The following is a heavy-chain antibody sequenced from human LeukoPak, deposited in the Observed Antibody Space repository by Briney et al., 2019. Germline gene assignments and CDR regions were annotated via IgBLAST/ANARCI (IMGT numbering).Heavy chain of an antibody. CDR2: IYYSGST. Sequence: SGTLSLTYTVSGGSISSYYWSWIRQPLGKGLEWIGYIYYSGSTNYNPSLKSRVTISVDTSKNQFSLKLSSVTAADTAVYYCARGVVVVTAIVPDSFDIWGQGTMVTVSS. V-gene: IGHV4-59*01. D-gene: IGHD2-21*02. CDR1: GGSISSYY. J-gene: IGHJ3*02. CDR3: ARGVVVVTAIVPDSFDI.